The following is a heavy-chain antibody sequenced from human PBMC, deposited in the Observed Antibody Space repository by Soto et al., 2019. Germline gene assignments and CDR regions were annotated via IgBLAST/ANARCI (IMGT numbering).Heavy chain of an antibody. Sequence: ASVKVSCKASGGTFSSYAISWVRQAPGQGLEWMGGIIPIFGTANYAQKFQGRVTITADESTSTAYMELSSRRSEDTAVYYCASRGGGHDYGDYNPPAAADYFDYWGQGTLVTVSS. V-gene: IGHV1-69*13. D-gene: IGHD4-17*01. CDR2: IIPIFGTA. CDR3: ASRGGGHDYGDYNPPAAADYFDY. J-gene: IGHJ4*02. CDR1: GGTFSSYA.